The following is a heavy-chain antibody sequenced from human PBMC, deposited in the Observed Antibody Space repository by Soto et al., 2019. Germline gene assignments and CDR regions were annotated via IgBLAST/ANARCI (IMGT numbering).Heavy chain of an antibody. CDR3: ATTIVVVTATYYGMDV. V-gene: IGHV5-10-1*01. CDR1: GYSFTSYW. J-gene: IGHJ6*02. Sequence: PGESLKISCKGSGYSFTSYWISWVRQMPGKGLEWMGRIDPSDSYTNYSPSFQGHVTISADKSISTAYLQWSSLKASDTAMYYCATTIVVVTATYYGMDVWGQGTTVTVSS. D-gene: IGHD2-21*02. CDR2: IDPSDSYT.